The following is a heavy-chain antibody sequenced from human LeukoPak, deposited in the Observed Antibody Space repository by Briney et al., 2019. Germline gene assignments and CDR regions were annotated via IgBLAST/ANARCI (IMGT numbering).Heavy chain of an antibody. CDR2: ISYDGSNK. CDR3: ARALFSYGMDV. Sequence: GGSLRLSCAASGFTFSSYAMHWVRRAPGKGLEWVAVISYDGSNKYYADSVKGRFTISRDNSKNTLYLQMNSLRAEDTAVYYCARALFSYGMDVWGQGTTVTVSS. V-gene: IGHV3-30*07. J-gene: IGHJ6*02. CDR1: GFTFSSYA.